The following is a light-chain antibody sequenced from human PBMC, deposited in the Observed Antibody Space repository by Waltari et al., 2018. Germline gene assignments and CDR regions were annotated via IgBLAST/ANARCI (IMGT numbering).Light chain of an antibody. CDR1: NIGTQS. Sequence: SYVLTQPPSVSVAPGDTARITCGGTNIGTQSVTWYQQKPGPAPVLVIDYDVDRPSGIPERFSGSNFGNTATLTSSSVEAGDEADYYCQVWDASRDHHPFGTGTKVTVL. J-gene: IGLJ1*01. CDR3: QVWDASRDHHP. V-gene: IGLV3-21*01. CDR2: YDV.